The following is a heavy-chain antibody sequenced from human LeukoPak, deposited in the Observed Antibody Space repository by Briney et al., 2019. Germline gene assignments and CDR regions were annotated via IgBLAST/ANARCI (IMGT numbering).Heavy chain of an antibody. D-gene: IGHD6-13*01. Sequence: SVKVSCKASGGTFSSYAISWVRQAPGQGLEWMGRIIPILGIANYAQKFQGRVTITADKSTSTAYMELGSLRSEDTAVYYCARDHAAAGTPNWFDPWGQGALVTVSS. CDR2: IIPILGIA. CDR1: GGTFSSYA. CDR3: ARDHAAAGTPNWFDP. V-gene: IGHV1-69*04. J-gene: IGHJ5*02.